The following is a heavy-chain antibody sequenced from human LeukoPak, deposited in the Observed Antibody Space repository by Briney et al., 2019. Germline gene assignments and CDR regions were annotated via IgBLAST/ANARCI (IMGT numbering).Heavy chain of an antibody. CDR2: ISYDGTNK. V-gene: IGHV3-30*03. Sequence: GGSLRLSCGASGFTFSTYGIHWVRQAPGKGLDWVALISYDGTNKYYADSVKGRFTISRDNSKNALNLQMNSLRPEDTAIYYCAAYDSSGFYSYFDYWGQGTLVTVSS. CDR3: AAYDSSGFYSYFDY. CDR1: GFTFSTYG. D-gene: IGHD3-22*01. J-gene: IGHJ4*02.